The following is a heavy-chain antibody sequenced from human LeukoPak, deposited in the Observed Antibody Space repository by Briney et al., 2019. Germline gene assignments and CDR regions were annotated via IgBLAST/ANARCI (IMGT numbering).Heavy chain of an antibody. CDR2: INTKTGNP. Sequence: ASVKVSCEASGYTFIGYSVNWLRQAPGQGLEWMGWINTKTGNPTYAQGFTGRFVFSMDTSVSTAYLQISSLEAEDTAVYYCARDASTINFDYWGQGTLVTVSS. CDR1: GYTFIGYS. D-gene: IGHD5/OR15-5a*01. J-gene: IGHJ4*02. CDR3: ARDASTINFDY. V-gene: IGHV7-4-1*02.